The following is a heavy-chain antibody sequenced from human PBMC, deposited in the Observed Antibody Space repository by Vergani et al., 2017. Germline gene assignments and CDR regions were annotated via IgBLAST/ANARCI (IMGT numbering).Heavy chain of an antibody. V-gene: IGHV4-39*01. CDR1: GGSISSSSYY. Sequence: QLQLQESGPGLVKPSETLSLTCTVSGGSISSSSYYWGWIRQPPGKGLEWIGRIYYSGSTYYNPSLKSRVTISVDTSKNQFSLKLSSVTAADAAVYYCARQCGKLRWIYWGQGTLVTVSS. CDR2: IYYSGST. J-gene: IGHJ4*02. CDR3: ARQCGKLRWIY. D-gene: IGHD4-23*01.